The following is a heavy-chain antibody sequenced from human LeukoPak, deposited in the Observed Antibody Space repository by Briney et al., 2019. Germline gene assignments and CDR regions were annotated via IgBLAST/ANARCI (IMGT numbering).Heavy chain of an antibody. CDR2: VHLSGAS. V-gene: IGHV4-4*02. CDR3: ARECGPYRPLDY. CDR1: GGSILTTNW. Sequence: SETLSLTCAVSGGSILTTNWWSWVRQPPGKGLEWIGEVHLSGASNYTPSLKSRVTMSVDMSENHISLKLTSVTAADTAVYYCARECGPYRPLDYSGQGTLVTVSS. J-gene: IGHJ4*02.